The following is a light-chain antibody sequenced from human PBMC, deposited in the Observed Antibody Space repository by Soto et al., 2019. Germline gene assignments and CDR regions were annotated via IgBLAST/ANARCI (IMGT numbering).Light chain of an antibody. Sequence: EIVLTQSPVTLSLSPGERATLSCRASQSVSSYYLAWYQQKPGQAPRFLIYGASNRATGIPDRFSGSGSGTDFTLTISRLEPEDFAVDDCQQYGSSGTFGQGTKVDIK. CDR2: GAS. J-gene: IGKJ1*01. CDR1: QSVSSYY. V-gene: IGKV3-20*01. CDR3: QQYGSSGT.